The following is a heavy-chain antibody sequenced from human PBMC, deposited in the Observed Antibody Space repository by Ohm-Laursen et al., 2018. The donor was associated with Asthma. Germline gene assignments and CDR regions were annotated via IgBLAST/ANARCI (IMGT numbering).Heavy chain of an antibody. CDR1: GFTISSYG. Sequence: SLRLSCAASGFTISSYGMHWVRQAPGKGLEWVAVISYDGSNKYYADSVKGRFTISRDNSKNTLYLQMNSLRAEDTAVYYCAKDRYCSGEIPCYFDYWGQGTLVTVSS. D-gene: IGHD2-15*01. J-gene: IGHJ4*02. CDR3: AKDRYCSGEIPCYFDY. CDR2: ISYDGSNK. V-gene: IGHV3-30*18.